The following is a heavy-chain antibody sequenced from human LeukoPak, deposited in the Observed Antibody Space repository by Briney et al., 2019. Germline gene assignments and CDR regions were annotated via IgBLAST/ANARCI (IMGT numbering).Heavy chain of an antibody. Sequence: GGSLRLSCAASGFTFSSYAMSWVRQAPGKGLEWVSAISGSGGSTYFADSVKGRFTISRDNSKNTLYLQMNSLRAEDTAAYYCAKMEAGTEWFDPWGQGTLVTVSS. CDR1: GFTFSSYA. CDR3: AKMEAGTEWFDP. J-gene: IGHJ5*02. D-gene: IGHD1-1*01. CDR2: ISGSGGST. V-gene: IGHV3-23*01.